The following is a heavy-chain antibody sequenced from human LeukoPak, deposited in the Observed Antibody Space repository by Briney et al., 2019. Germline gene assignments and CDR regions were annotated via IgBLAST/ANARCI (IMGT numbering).Heavy chain of an antibody. V-gene: IGHV4-59*01. Sequence: PSETLSLTCTVSGGSINTYYWSWIRQPPGKGLEWLGHVYESGTTTYNPSPKSRVTISADTSRNQFSLKLSSVTAADTAIYYCARGARTRTTNWFDPWGQGTLVTVSS. CDR2: VYESGTT. CDR1: GGSINTYY. D-gene: IGHD1-14*01. CDR3: ARGARTRTTNWFDP. J-gene: IGHJ5*02.